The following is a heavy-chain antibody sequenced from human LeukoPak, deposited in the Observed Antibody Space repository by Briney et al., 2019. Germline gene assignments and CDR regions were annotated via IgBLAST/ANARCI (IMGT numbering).Heavy chain of an antibody. CDR2: IHSDGITT. V-gene: IGHV3-74*01. J-gene: IGHJ4*02. Sequence: GGSLRLSCAASGFTVSSNYMSWVRQAPGRGLVWVSRIHSDGITTNYADSVKGRFTISRDNAQNTLYLQMNSLRAEDTAVYYCGREYSDSRYFDYWGQGTLVTVSS. CDR3: GREYSDSRYFDY. CDR1: GFTVSSNY. D-gene: IGHD6-13*01.